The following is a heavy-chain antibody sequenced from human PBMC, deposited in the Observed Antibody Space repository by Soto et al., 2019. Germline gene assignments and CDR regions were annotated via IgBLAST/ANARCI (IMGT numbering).Heavy chain of an antibody. D-gene: IGHD3-3*01. CDR1: GFTLSSYA. J-gene: IGHJ3*02. CDR2: ITGTGGNT. Sequence: EVQLLESGGGLVQPGGSLRVSCAASGFTLSSYAMNWVRQAPGKGLEWVSSITGTGGNTYYADSVKGRFTISRDNSKNMLFLQMNSLRVEDTAIYYCTPVYDLWSGADAFGMWGQGTMVAVSS. CDR3: TPVYDLWSGADAFGM. V-gene: IGHV3-23*01.